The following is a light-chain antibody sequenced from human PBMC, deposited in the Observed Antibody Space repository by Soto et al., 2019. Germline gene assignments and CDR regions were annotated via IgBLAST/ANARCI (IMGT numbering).Light chain of an antibody. V-gene: IGKV3-11*01. CDR3: QHRSVWPK. Sequence: EIVLTQSPATLSLSPGERATLSCRASHSVYSSLAWYQQKPGQAPRLLIYDASNRATGIPVRFSGSGSGTDFTLTISSLEPEDFAVYYCQHRSVWPKFGRGTKVEIK. CDR2: DAS. J-gene: IGKJ1*01. CDR1: HSVYSS.